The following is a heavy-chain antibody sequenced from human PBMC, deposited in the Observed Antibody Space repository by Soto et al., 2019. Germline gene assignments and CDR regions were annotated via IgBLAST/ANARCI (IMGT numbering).Heavy chain of an antibody. V-gene: IGHV1-3*01. Sequence: ASVKVSCKASGYTFTRYAIYWVRQAPGQRLEYMGWINAGNGNAQYSQKYQGRVTITRDTSASTAYMEMTSLTSEDTAVYYCARNIGKCSGGTCSDYWGQGTLVTVSS. D-gene: IGHD2-15*01. CDR3: ARNIGKCSGGTCSDY. CDR1: GYTFTRYA. J-gene: IGHJ4*02. CDR2: INAGNGNA.